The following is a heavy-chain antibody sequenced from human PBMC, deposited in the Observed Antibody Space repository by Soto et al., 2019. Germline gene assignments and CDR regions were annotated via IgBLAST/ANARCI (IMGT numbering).Heavy chain of an antibody. CDR3: TREMMTQQWHALDL. V-gene: IGHV3-33*01. CDR2: IWHDASNK. J-gene: IGHJ3*01. D-gene: IGHD6-19*01. Sequence: QVHLEESGGGVVQPGESLRLSCVASGFSFSSYAMSWVRQAPGKGLEWVAVIWHDASNKFYAGSVRGRFTISRDNSKNTLFLQMSGLGADDTAVYCWTREMMTQQWHALDLWGQGTMVTVS. CDR1: GFSFSSYA.